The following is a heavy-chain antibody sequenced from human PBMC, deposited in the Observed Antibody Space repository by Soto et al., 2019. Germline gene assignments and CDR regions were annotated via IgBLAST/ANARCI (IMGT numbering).Heavy chain of an antibody. CDR2: IHNSGST. CDR3: ARTPLPYYITY. V-gene: IGHV4-59*08. CDR1: SGSISSSY. Sequence: PSETLSLTCTVSSGSISSSYWSWIRQSPGKQLQWIGYIHNSGSTNSNPTLKSRVTISVDTSKNQVSLNLSSVTAADTAVYFCARTPLPYYITYWGQGILVTVSS. J-gene: IGHJ4*02. D-gene: IGHD3-10*01.